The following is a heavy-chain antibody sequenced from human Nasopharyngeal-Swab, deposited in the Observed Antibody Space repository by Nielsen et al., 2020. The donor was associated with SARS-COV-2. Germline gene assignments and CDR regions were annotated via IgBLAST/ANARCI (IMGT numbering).Heavy chain of an antibody. CDR1: GYNFTRYY. Sequence: ASVKVSCKASGYNFTRYYIHWVRQAPGQGLEWMGIINPGGGSARYSQNFQGRLTMTRDTSTSTVYMELSSLRSEDTAVYYCARGGDPRAVVAATDCFDPWGQGTLVTVSS. CDR2: INPGGGSA. D-gene: IGHD2-15*01. J-gene: IGHJ5*02. CDR3: ARGGDPRAVVAATDCFDP. V-gene: IGHV1-46*01.